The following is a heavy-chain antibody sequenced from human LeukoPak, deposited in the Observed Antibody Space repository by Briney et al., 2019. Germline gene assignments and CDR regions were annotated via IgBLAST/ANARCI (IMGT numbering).Heavy chain of an antibody. D-gene: IGHD3-22*01. CDR1: GYTFTSYD. Sequence: ASVKVSCKASGYTFTSYDINWVRQATGQGLEGMGWMNPNSGNTGYAQKFQGRVTMTRNTSISTAYMELSSLRSEDTAVYYCARAVYYYDSSGYYSNTFDPWGQGTLVTVSS. V-gene: IGHV1-8*01. CDR2: MNPNSGNT. CDR3: ARAVYYYDSSGYYSNTFDP. J-gene: IGHJ5*02.